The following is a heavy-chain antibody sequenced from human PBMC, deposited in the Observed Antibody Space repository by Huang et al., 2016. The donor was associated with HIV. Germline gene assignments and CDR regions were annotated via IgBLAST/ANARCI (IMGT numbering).Heavy chain of an antibody. Sequence: QVQLQESGPGLVKPSQTLSLTCTVSGGSISSGGSYWSWIRQPPGKGLEWIGYIYYSGSTYYNPSLKSRVTISLDTSKNQFSRKLNSVTAADTAVYYCARAPGDGDYFDYWGQGTLVTVSS. CDR3: ARAPGDGDYFDY. J-gene: IGHJ4*02. V-gene: IGHV4-30-4*08. CDR2: IYYSGST. D-gene: IGHD7-27*01. CDR1: GGSISSGGSY.